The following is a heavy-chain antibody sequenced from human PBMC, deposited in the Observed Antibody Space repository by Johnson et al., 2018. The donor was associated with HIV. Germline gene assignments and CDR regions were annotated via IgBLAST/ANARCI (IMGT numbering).Heavy chain of an antibody. V-gene: IGHV3-NL1*01. CDR1: GFTFSSYA. D-gene: IGHD5-24*01. CDR3: ARDLRWSYDAFDI. Sequence: QVQLVESGGGVVQPGRSLRLSCAASGFTFSSYAMHWVRQAPGKGLEWVSLISWDGNSTYYVDSVKGRFTISRDNAKNSLYLQMNSLRAEYTAVYYCARDLRWSYDAFDIWGQGTMVTVSS. CDR2: ISWDGNST. J-gene: IGHJ3*02.